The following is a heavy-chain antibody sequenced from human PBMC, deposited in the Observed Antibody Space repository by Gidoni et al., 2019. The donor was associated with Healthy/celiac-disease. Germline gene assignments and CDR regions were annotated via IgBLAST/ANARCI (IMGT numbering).Heavy chain of an antibody. J-gene: IGHJ6*02. Sequence: EVQLVESGGGLVKPGGSLRLSCAASRFTFSSYSMNWVRPATGKGLEWVSSIRSSSSYICYADSVKGRFTISRDNAKNSLYLQMNSLRAEDTAVYYCATSEMATSLGVYYYGMDVWGQGTTVTVSS. V-gene: IGHV3-21*01. CDR3: ATSEMATSLGVYYYGMDV. CDR2: IRSSSSYI. CDR1: RFTFSSYS. D-gene: IGHD5-12*01.